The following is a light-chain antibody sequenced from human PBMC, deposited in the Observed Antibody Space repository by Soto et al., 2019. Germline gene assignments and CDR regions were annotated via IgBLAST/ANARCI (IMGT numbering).Light chain of an antibody. CDR1: SSDVGGYNY. CDR2: EVS. CDR3: AAWDDSLNGVV. Sequence: QCVLTQPPYASGSPGESVTISCTGTSSDVGGYNYVSWYQQHPGKAPKLMIYEVSKRPSGVPDRFSGSKSGNTASLTVSGLQSEDEADYYCAAWDDSLNGVVFGGGTKLTVL. V-gene: IGLV2-8*01. J-gene: IGLJ2*01.